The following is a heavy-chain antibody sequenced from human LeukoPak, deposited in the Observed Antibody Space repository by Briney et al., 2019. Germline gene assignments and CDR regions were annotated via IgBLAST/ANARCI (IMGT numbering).Heavy chain of an antibody. Sequence: GGSPRDSCAAAGFTFSTYALCLVGPAAGTGLEWVSAISPGGDRTYYADSVKGRFAISRDNSKNTLYLQMHSLRAEDTAVYYCAKSVTADPWGQGTLVTVSS. CDR2: ISPGGDRT. J-gene: IGHJ5*02. D-gene: IGHD4-23*01. CDR1: GFTFSTYA. CDR3: AKSVTADP. V-gene: IGHV3-23*01.